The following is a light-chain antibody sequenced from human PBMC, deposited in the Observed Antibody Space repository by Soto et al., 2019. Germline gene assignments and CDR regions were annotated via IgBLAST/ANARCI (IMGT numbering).Light chain of an antibody. V-gene: IGLV2-14*01. J-gene: IGLJ2*01. CDR3: SSYTNDNTVI. CDR1: SDDIGAYNY. Sequence: QSALTQPASVSGSPGQSITISCSGTSDDIGAYNYVSWYQQHPAKAPKLIIYEIRNRPSGVSDRFSGSKSGNTSSLTISGLQAADEADYYCSSYTNDNTVIFGGGTKLTV. CDR2: EIR.